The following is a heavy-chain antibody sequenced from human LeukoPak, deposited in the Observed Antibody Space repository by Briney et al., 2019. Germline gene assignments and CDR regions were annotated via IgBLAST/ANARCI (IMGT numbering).Heavy chain of an antibody. Sequence: PGGSLRLSCAASGFTFSSYSMNWVRQAPGKGLEWVSSISSSSSYIYYADSVKGRFTISRDNDKNSLYLQMNSLRADDTAVYYCAIISDLLGGESDALDIWGQGTRVT. J-gene: IGHJ3*02. CDR3: AIISDLLGGESDALDI. CDR2: ISSSSSYI. CDR1: GFTFSSYS. D-gene: IGHD3-16*01. V-gene: IGHV3-21*01.